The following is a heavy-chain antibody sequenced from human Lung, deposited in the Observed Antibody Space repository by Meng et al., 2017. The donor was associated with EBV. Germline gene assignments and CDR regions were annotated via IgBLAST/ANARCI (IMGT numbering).Heavy chain of an antibody. V-gene: IGHV4-31*01. Sequence: QAQLEESGPGSGKPSETLFLTCTVSGGSIRSGGYYWSWIRQHPGKGLEWIGYIYYSGSTYYNPSLKSLVTISVDTSKNQFSLKLSSVTTADTAVYYCARVVAGRYNWFDPWGQGTLVTVSS. J-gene: IGHJ5*02. CDR3: ARVVAGRYNWFDP. CDR2: IYYSGST. D-gene: IGHD6-6*01. CDR1: GGSIRSGGYY.